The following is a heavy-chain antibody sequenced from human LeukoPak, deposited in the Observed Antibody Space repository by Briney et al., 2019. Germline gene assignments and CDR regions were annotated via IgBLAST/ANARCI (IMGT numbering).Heavy chain of an antibody. V-gene: IGHV4-59*08. CDR1: GGFISSYY. D-gene: IGHD3-10*01. CDR2: IYYSGST. CDR3: ARSHYYGSGSYYIDY. Sequence: PSETLSLTCTVSGGFISSYYWSWIRQPPGKGLEWIGYIYYSGSTNYNPSLKSRVTISVDTSKNQFSLKLSSVTAADTAVYYCARSHYYGSGSYYIDYWGQGTLVTVSS. J-gene: IGHJ4*02.